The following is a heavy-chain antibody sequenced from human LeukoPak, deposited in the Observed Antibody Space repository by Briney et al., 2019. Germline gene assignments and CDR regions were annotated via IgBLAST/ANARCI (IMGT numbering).Heavy chain of an antibody. Sequence: ASVKVSCKASGYTFTSYDINWVRQATGQGLEWMGWMNPNSGNTGYAQKFQGRVTMTRNTSISTAYMELSSLRSEDTAVYYCARGWGLHYYYDSSGYPWVSEYFQHWGQGTLVTVSS. CDR3: ARGWGLHYYYDSSGYPWVSEYFQH. CDR1: GYTFTSYD. J-gene: IGHJ1*01. D-gene: IGHD3-22*01. V-gene: IGHV1-8*01. CDR2: MNPNSGNT.